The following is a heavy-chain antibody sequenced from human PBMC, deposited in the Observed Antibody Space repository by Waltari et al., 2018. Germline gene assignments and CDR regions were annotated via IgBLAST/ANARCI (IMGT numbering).Heavy chain of an antibody. CDR1: GYMFRNFG. J-gene: IGHJ5*02. CDR3: ARDRRDDNNSVRWLDP. Sequence: QIQLVQSGGEVKKPGASVNVSCKASGYMFRNFGIFWVRQAPGQGLEYMGWISAYNGNTTYAQNFQGRLTLTPDTSASTAYMELSSLTSDDTAVYFCARDRRDDNNSVRWLDPWGQGTLVTVSS. CDR2: ISAYNGNT. V-gene: IGHV1-18*01. D-gene: IGHD1-1*01.